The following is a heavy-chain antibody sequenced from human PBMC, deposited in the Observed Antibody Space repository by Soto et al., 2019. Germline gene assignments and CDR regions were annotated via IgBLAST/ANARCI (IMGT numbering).Heavy chain of an antibody. CDR2: INAGNGNT. J-gene: IGHJ3*02. V-gene: IGHV1-3*01. D-gene: IGHD3-22*01. CDR1: GYTFTSYA. CDR3: ASNYYDSSGQAPSDDFDI. Sequence: ASVKVSCKASGYTFTSYAMHWVRQAPGQRLEWMGWINAGNGNTKYSQKFQGRVTITRDTSASTAYMELSSLRSEDTAVYYCASNYYDSSGQAPSDDFDIWGQGTMVTVSS.